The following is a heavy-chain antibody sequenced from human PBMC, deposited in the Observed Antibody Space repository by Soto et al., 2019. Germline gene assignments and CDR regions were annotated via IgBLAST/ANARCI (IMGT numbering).Heavy chain of an antibody. V-gene: IGHV1-46*01. Sequence: ASVKVSCKASGYTFTSYYMHWVRQAPGQGLEWMGIINPSGGSTSYAQKFQGRVTMTRDTSTSTVYMELSSLRSEDTAVYYCARSSGSYYRSRYFDYWGQGTLVTVSS. D-gene: IGHD1-26*01. CDR1: GYTFTSYY. J-gene: IGHJ4*02. CDR2: INPSGGST. CDR3: ARSSGSYYRSRYFDY.